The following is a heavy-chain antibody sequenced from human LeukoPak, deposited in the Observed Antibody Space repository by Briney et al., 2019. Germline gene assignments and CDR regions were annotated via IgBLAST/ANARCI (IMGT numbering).Heavy chain of an antibody. Sequence: SETLSLTCTVSGGSISSSSYFWGWIRQPPGKGLEWIGSIYYSGSTYYNPSLKSRVTISVDTSKNQFSLKLSSVTAADTAVYFCARLRLSGGSFSVGWFDPWGQGIQVTVSS. CDR3: ARLRLSGGSFSVGWFDP. CDR1: GGSISSSSYF. J-gene: IGHJ5*02. D-gene: IGHD1-26*01. V-gene: IGHV4-39*07. CDR2: IYYSGST.